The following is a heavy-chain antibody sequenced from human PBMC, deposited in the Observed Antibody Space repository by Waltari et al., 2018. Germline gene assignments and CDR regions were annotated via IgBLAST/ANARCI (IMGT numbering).Heavy chain of an antibody. CDR1: GFTFSSHA. D-gene: IGHD1-26*01. CDR3: AKASGSCFDC. V-gene: IGHV3-23*03. CDR2: INSDSNT. Sequence: MHLLESGGVLVQPGGSLRLSCAASGFTFSSHAMAWVRQAPGKGLEWVSTINSDSNTYYADSVKGRFTISRDNSMATLYLQMNSLRTDDTALYYCAKASGSCFDCWGQGTLVTVSS. J-gene: IGHJ4*02.